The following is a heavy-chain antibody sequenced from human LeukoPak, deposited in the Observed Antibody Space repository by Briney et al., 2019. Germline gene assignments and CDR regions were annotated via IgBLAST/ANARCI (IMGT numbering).Heavy chain of an antibody. CDR3: ARGPDYGDRLDYFDY. J-gene: IGHJ4*02. D-gene: IGHD4-17*01. Sequence: GGSLRLSCAASGFTFSIYTLNWVRQAPGKGLEWVASIKQDGSQHYVDSVKGRFTISRDNTKSSLSLQMNSLRLEDTALYYCARGPDYGDRLDYFDYWGQGTLVTVSS. CDR1: GFTFSIYT. V-gene: IGHV3-7*01. CDR2: IKQDGSQ.